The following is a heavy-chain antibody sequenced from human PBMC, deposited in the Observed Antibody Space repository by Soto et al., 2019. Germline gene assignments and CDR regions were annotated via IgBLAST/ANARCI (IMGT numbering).Heavy chain of an antibody. CDR1: GNTFTGYF. D-gene: IGHD5-18*01. V-gene: IGHV1-2*04. CDR2: INYNSGGT. Sequence: QVQLVQSGAEVKKPGASVKVSCKASGNTFTGYFLHWVRLAPGQGLEWMGWINYNSGGTNYAQKFQGWVTMTWDTSISTAYMELSRLRPDDTAVYYCARPLRQGSDTAMVLWGQGTLVTVSS. CDR3: ARPLRQGSDTAMVL. J-gene: IGHJ4*02.